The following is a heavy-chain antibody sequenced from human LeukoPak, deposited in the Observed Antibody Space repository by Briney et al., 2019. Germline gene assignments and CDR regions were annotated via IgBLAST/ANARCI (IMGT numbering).Heavy chain of an antibody. D-gene: IGHD3-22*01. CDR1: GFTFSSYS. CDR2: ISSSSSTI. V-gene: IGHV3-48*02. Sequence: PGGSLRLSCAASGFTFSSYSVNWVPQAPGKGLEWVSYISSSSSTIYYADSVKGRFTISRDNAKNSLYLQMNSLRDEDTAVYYCARDRRYRDYYDSSAVEGYFDYWGQGTLVTVSS. J-gene: IGHJ4*02. CDR3: ARDRRYRDYYDSSAVEGYFDY.